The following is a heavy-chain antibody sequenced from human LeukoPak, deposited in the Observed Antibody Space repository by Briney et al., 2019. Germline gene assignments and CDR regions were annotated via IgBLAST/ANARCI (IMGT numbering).Heavy chain of an antibody. CDR1: GDSVSSNSVT. Sequence: SQTLSLTCAISGDSVSSNSVTWNWIRQSPSRGLERLGRTYYYRSEWYNHYAISVKSRAIISPDTSKNQFSLQLKFMTPEDTAVYYCARDQSWTTGSDVWGQGTIVTVSS. CDR2: TYYYRSEWYN. D-gene: IGHD2-8*02. V-gene: IGHV6-1*01. CDR3: ARDQSWTTGSDV. J-gene: IGHJ3*01.